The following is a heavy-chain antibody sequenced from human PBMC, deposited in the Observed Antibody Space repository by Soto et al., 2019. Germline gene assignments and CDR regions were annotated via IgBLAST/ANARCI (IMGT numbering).Heavy chain of an antibody. CDR2: ISGHNGNT. D-gene: IGHD5-18*01. V-gene: IGHV1-18*01. CDR1: GDTLSELS. J-gene: IGHJ4*01. CDR3: ARGGYSYGYEASFEY. Sequence: ASVKVSCKVSGDTLSELSMYWVRQAPGQGLEWVGWISGHNGNTNYAQKLQDRVTMTTDTSTSTAYMELRGLRSDDTAVYYCARGGYSYGYEASFEYWGHGTLVIVS.